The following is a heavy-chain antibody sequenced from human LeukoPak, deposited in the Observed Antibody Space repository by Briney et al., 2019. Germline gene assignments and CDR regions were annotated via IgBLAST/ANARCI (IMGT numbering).Heavy chain of an antibody. V-gene: IGHV4-39*07. CDR1: GGSISSSSYS. CDR3: ARVTSCYYYYMDV. J-gene: IGHJ6*03. Sequence: PSETLSLTCTVSGGSISSSSYSWGWIRQPPEKGLEWIGSIYYSGSTYYNPSLKSRVTISVDRSKYPFSLKLSSVTAADTAVYCCARVTSCYYYYMDVWGKGTTVTVSS. CDR2: IYYSGST.